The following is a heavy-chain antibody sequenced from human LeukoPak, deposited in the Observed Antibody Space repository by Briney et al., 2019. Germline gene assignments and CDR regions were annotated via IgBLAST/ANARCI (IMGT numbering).Heavy chain of an antibody. CDR3: ARDVTRVAVAVLGY. J-gene: IGHJ4*02. Sequence: SETLSLTCSVSGASISGGTYYWGWIRQPPGKGLEWIGSIYYTGSTYDNPSLKSRVTISVNTSKNQFSLKLSSVTAADTAVYYCARDVTRVAVAVLGYWGQGTLVTVSS. V-gene: IGHV4-39*02. D-gene: IGHD6-19*01. CDR1: GASISGGTYY. CDR2: IYYTGST.